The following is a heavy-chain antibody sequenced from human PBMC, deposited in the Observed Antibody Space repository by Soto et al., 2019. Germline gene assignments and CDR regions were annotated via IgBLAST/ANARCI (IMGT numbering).Heavy chain of an antibody. CDR3: ARVDEYNWRVYYYYGMDV. CDR2: IWYDGSNK. J-gene: IGHJ6*02. V-gene: IGHV3-33*01. Sequence: GGSLRLSCAASGFTFSSYGMHWVRQAPCKGLEWVAVIWYDGSNKYYADSVKGRFTISRDNSKNTLYLQMNSLRAEDTAVYYCARVDEYNWRVYYYYGMDVWGQGTTVTVSS. CDR1: GFTFSSYG. D-gene: IGHD1-20*01.